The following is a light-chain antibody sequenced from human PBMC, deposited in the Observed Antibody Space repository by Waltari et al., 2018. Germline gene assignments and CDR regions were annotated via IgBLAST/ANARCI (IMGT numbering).Light chain of an antibody. Sequence: DFQMTQSPSTLSASVGDTVTITCRASQSTNTWLAWYQQKPGKAPKLLIHKASSLQSGVPSRFSGTGSGTEFTLTINSLQPDDFATYYCQQYNSYVWTFGQGTKVEFK. CDR3: QQYNSYVWT. CDR1: QSTNTW. V-gene: IGKV1-5*03. CDR2: KAS. J-gene: IGKJ1*01.